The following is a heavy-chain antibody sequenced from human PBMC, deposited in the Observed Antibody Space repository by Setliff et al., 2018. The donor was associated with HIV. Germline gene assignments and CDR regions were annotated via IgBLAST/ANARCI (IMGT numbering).Heavy chain of an antibody. CDR1: GYSFTNSW. D-gene: IGHD3-22*01. CDR2: IYPGDSDA. J-gene: IGHJ4*02. CDR3: ARNYDSVGYYYVDY. Sequence: PGESLKISCKGSGYSFTNSWIGWVRQMPGKGLEWMGIIYPGDSDAKYNPSFQGQVTISADKSISTAYLQWSNLKASDTAIYYCARNYDSVGYYYVDYWGQGTLVTVSS. V-gene: IGHV5-51*01.